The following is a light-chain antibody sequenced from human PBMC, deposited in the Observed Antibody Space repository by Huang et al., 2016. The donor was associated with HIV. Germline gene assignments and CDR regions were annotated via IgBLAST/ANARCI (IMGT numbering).Light chain of an antibody. CDR1: QDISNY. V-gene: IGKV1-33*01. CDR3: QQYDNLPYI. J-gene: IGKJ2*01. Sequence: DIQMTQSPSSLSASVGDRVTITCQASQDISNYLNWYQQKPGKAPKLLNYAESTLETGVPSKFSGSGSETYFTFTISSLQPEDIATYYCQQYDNLPYIFGQGTKLEIK. CDR2: AES.